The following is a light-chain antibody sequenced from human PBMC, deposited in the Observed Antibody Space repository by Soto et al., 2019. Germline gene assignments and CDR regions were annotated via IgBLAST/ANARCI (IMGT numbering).Light chain of an antibody. V-gene: IGLV1-40*01. Sequence: QSVLTQPPSVSGAPGQRVTISCTGSSSNIGAGYDVHWYQQLPGTAPKLLIYANTNRPSGVPDRFSGSKSGTSASLAITGLQAEDEADCYCQSYDSSLSGSNWVFGGGTKLTVL. J-gene: IGLJ3*02. CDR3: QSYDSSLSGSNWV. CDR2: ANT. CDR1: SSNIGAGYD.